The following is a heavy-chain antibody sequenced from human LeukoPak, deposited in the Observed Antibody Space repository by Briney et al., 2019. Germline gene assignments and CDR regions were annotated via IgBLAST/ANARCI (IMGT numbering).Heavy chain of an antibody. V-gene: IGHV3-66*01. CDR2: IYSAGST. Sequence: GGSLRLSCAASGFTFSSYAMHWVRQAPGKGLEWVSSIYSAGSTHYSDSVKGRFTISIDNSKNTLYLQMNSLRAEDTAVYYCARAGYSSSWTPRYFDYWGQGTLVTIPS. D-gene: IGHD6-13*01. CDR3: ARAGYSSSWTPRYFDY. CDR1: GFTFSSYA. J-gene: IGHJ4*02.